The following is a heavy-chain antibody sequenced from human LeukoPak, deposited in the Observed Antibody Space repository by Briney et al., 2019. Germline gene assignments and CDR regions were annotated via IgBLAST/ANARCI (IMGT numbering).Heavy chain of an antibody. V-gene: IGHV1-2*02. CDR3: AIECCFDGNIYSKGFEY. CDR1: GYIFTGYY. D-gene: IGHD3-10*01. J-gene: IGHJ4*02. Sequence: ASVKVSCKTSGYIFTGYYLHWLRQAPGQGLEWLGCIHPNGYSEPAPIFRGRVTMTRDTSLSTAYMDLSTLKSDGTAVYYCAIECCFDGNIYSKGFEYWGLGTVVTVSS. CDR2: IHPNGYS.